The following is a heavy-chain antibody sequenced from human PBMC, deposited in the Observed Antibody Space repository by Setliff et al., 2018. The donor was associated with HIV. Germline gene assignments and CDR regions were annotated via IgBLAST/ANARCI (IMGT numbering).Heavy chain of an antibody. CDR2: IYYNGNA. D-gene: IGHD3-10*01. CDR3: ARHFPSISLFFGDPGPFDR. CDR1: GGSMRSSGYS. V-gene: IGHV4-30-2*01. Sequence: SETLSLTCAVSGGSMRSSGYSWTWIRQAPGKGLEWVGYIYYNGNAYYNPSLKSRVTISVDRPKNQFSLKLSSVTAADTAVYYCARHFPSISLFFGDPGPFDRWGQGALVTVSS. J-gene: IGHJ4*02.